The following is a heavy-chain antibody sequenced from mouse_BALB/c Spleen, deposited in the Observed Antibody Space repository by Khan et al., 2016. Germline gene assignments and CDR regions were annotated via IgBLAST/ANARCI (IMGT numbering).Heavy chain of an antibody. V-gene: IGHV3-2*02. CDR1: GYSITSDYA. J-gene: IGHJ2*01. D-gene: IGHD1-1*01. CDR2: IRYSGST. CDR3: ARSYYGSSYFDY. Sequence: EVQLQESGPGLVKPSQSLSLTCTVSGYSITSDYAWNWIRQFPGNKLEWMGYIRYSGSTSYNPSLKSRISITRDTSKNQFFLQLNSVTTEDTATYYCARSYYGSSYFDYWGQGTTLTVSS.